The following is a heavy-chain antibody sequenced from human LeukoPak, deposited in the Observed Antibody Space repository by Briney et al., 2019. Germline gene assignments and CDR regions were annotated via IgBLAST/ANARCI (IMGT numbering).Heavy chain of an antibody. CDR1: GFTFSTYT. V-gene: IGHV3-21*01. J-gene: IGHJ6*03. D-gene: IGHD2-15*01. CDR2: ISSSSSYI. CDR3: ASGNYYYYYMDV. Sequence: GGSLRLSWAASGFTFSTYTMNWVRQAPGKGLEWVSSISSSSSYIYYADSVKGRFTISRDNAKNSLFLQMDSLRAEDTALYYCASGNYYYYYMDVWGKGTTVTVSS.